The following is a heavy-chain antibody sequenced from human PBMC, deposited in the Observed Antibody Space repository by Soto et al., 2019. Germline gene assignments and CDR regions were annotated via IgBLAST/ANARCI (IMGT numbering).Heavy chain of an antibody. D-gene: IGHD5-18*01. CDR2: FDPEDGET. CDR1: GYTLTELS. Sequence: ASVKVSCKVSGYTLTELSMHWVRQAPGKGLEWMGGFDPEDGETIYAQKFQGRVTMTEDTSTDTAYMELSSLRSEDTAVYYCATGIRRGYSYCYSVSSFDYWGQGTLVTVSS. J-gene: IGHJ4*02. CDR3: ATGIRRGYSYCYSVSSFDY. V-gene: IGHV1-24*01.